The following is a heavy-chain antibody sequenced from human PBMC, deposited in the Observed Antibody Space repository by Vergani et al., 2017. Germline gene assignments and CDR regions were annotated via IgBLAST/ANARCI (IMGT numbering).Heavy chain of an antibody. V-gene: IGHV5-51*01. CDR2: IYPGDSDT. J-gene: IGHJ4*02. CDR1: GYSFTSYW. Sequence: EVQLVQSGAEVKKPGESLKISCKGSGYSFTSYWIGWAPQMPGKGLEWMGIIYPGDSDTRYSPSFQDQVTIPGDKSISTAYMQWSSMKASDTAMYYCAXSQKRESLYYYDSSGYPLWGQGTLVTVSS. D-gene: IGHD3-22*01. CDR3: AXSQKRESLYYYDSSGYPL.